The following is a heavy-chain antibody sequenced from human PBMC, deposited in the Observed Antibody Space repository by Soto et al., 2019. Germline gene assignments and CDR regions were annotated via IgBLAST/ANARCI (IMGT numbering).Heavy chain of an antibody. D-gene: IGHD4-17*01. CDR1: EDRVSNNNAA. V-gene: IGHV6-1*01. CDR3: AKGEVPNDYGDP. J-gene: IGHJ4*02. Sequence: SQTLSLTCAISEDRVSNNNAAWNWIRQSPSRGLEWLGRTYYRSKSSNDYAVSVKSRITINPDTSKNQVSLQMNSLRAEDTAVYYCAKGEVPNDYGDPWGQGTLVTVS. CDR2: TYYRSKSSN.